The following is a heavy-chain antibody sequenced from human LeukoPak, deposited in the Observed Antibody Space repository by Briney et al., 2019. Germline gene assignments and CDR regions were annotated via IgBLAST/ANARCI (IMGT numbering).Heavy chain of an antibody. Sequence: PGGSLRLSCAASGFTVSSNYMSWVRQAPGKGLEWVSVIYXGGSTYXAXSVKGXFTTSRDNSKNTLYLQMNSLRAEDTAVYYCAXDSFPRTPSAAFDIWGQGTMVTVSS. V-gene: IGHV3-66*01. CDR3: AXDSFPRTPSAAFDI. CDR2: IYXGGST. CDR1: GFTVSSNY. D-gene: IGHD2-2*01. J-gene: IGHJ3*02.